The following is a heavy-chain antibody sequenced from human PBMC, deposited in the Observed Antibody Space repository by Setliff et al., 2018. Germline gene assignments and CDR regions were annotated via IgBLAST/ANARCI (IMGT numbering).Heavy chain of an antibody. Sequence: ASVKVSCKASGYSFTSYDISWVRQAPGQGLEWMGWISADNGHTNIVKNFQGRVTMTTDTTTSTAYMELRSLRFDDTAVYYCARERAYDGLNYYGMDVWGQGTTVTVSS. CDR1: GYSFTSYD. D-gene: IGHD3-22*01. V-gene: IGHV1-18*01. CDR3: ARERAYDGLNYYGMDV. J-gene: IGHJ6*01. CDR2: ISADNGHT.